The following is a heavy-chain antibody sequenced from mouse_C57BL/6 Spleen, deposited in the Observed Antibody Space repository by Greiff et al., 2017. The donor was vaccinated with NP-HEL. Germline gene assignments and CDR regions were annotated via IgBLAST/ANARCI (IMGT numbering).Heavy chain of an antibody. V-gene: IGHV1-82*01. CDR3: ARENYGSSPWFAY. Sequence: QVQLKESGPELVKPGASVKISCKASGYAFSSSWMNWVKQRPGKGLEWIGRIYPGDGDTNYNGKFKGKATLTADKSSSTAYMQLSSLTSEDSAVYFCARENYGSSPWFAYWGQGTLVTVSA. CDR1: GYAFSSSW. D-gene: IGHD1-1*01. CDR2: IYPGDGDT. J-gene: IGHJ3*01.